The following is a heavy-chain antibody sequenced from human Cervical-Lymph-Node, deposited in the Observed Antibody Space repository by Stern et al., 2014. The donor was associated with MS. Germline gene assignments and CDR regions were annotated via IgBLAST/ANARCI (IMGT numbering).Heavy chain of an antibody. Sequence: QVQLVQSGPGLVKPSETLSLTCTVSGGSISSYYWSWIRQPPGKALEWIGYIYYSGSTNYNPSLKSRVTISVDTSKNQFSLKLSSVTAADTAVYYCAAKQVAGTRPFDYWGQGTLVTVSS. V-gene: IGHV4-59*01. CDR1: GGSISSYY. D-gene: IGHD6-19*01. CDR3: AAKQVAGTRPFDY. CDR2: IYYSGST. J-gene: IGHJ4*02.